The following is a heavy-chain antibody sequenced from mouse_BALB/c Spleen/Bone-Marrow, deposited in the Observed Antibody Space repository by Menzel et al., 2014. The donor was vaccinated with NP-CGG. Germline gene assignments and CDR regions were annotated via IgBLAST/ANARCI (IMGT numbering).Heavy chain of an antibody. J-gene: IGHJ1*01. CDR2: INPDSSTI. V-gene: IGHV4-1*02. CDR1: GFDFSRYW. CDR3: ASYDGYYYWYFDV. D-gene: IGHD2-3*01. Sequence: VQLKESGGGLVQPGGSLKLSCAASGFDFSRYWMSRVRQAPGKGLEWIGEINPDSSTINYTPSLKDKFIISRDNAKNTLYLQMSKVRSEDTALYYCASYDGYYYWYFDVWGAGTTVTVSS.